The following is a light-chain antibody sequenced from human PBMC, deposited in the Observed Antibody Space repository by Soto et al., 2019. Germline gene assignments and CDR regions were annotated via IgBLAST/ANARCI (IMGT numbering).Light chain of an antibody. CDR1: QSVSSRY. V-gene: IGKV3-20*01. CDR3: QQYGSSPWT. J-gene: IGKJ5*01. Sequence: TEPTGNLYLSPGETATLSCRASQSVSSRYLVWHQQKPGQAPRPLIYAASRRATGIPDRFSGSGSGTDFTLTISRLEPEDFAVYYCQQYGSSPWTFGQGTRLEFK. CDR2: AAS.